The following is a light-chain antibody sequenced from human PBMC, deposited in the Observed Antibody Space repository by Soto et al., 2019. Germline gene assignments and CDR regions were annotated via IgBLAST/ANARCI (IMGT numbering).Light chain of an antibody. V-gene: IGLV2-23*01. CDR2: EGS. CDR1: SIDAGSYNL. Sequence: QSALTQPASVSGSPGQSITISCTGTSIDAGSYNLVSWYQQYPGKAPKLMIYEGSKRPLGVSNRFSGSKSGNTASLTISGLQADDEADYYCCSYVSGSTFYVFGTGTKLTVL. CDR3: CSYVSGSTFYV. J-gene: IGLJ1*01.